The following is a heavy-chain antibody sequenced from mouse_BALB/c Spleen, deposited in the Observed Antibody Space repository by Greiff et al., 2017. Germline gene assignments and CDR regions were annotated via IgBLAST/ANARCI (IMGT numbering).Heavy chain of an antibody. CDR2: IWAGGST. V-gene: IGHV2-9*02. D-gene: IGHD3-1*01. CDR3: ARDRADRASYAMDY. CDR1: GFSLTSYG. Sequence: QVQLQQSGPGLVAPSQSLSITCTVSGFSLTSYGVHWVRQPPGKGLEWLGVIWAGGSTNYNSALMSRLSISKDNSKSQVFLKMNSLKTDDTAMYYCARDRADRASYAMDYWGQGTSVTVSS. J-gene: IGHJ4*01.